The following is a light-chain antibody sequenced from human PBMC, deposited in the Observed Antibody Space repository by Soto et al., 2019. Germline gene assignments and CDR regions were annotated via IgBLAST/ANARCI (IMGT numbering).Light chain of an antibody. Sequence: DIVMTQSPDSLAVSLGERATINCKSSQSVLYCSNNKHYLAWYQQKPGQPPKLLIYWASTRESGVPDRFSGSGSGTDFTLTISSLQAEDVAVYYCQQYYTNALTFGGGTKVGVK. CDR3: QQYYTNALT. V-gene: IGKV4-1*01. CDR2: WAS. CDR1: QSVLYCSNNKHY. J-gene: IGKJ4*01.